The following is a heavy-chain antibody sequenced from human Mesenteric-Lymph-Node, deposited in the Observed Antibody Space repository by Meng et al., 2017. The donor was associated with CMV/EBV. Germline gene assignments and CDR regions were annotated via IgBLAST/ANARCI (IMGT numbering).Heavy chain of an antibody. V-gene: IGHV3-7*01. J-gene: IGHJ4*02. CDR3: ARFKLEHDY. CDR1: GFSFSSSW. CDR2: IKEDGSER. D-gene: IGHD1/OR15-1a*01. Sequence: GESLKISCAASGFSFSSSWMSWARQAPGKGLEWVANIKEDGSERYYVDSVKGRFTISRDNAKNSLYLQMNSLRVEDTAVYYCARFKLEHDYWGQGTLVTVSS.